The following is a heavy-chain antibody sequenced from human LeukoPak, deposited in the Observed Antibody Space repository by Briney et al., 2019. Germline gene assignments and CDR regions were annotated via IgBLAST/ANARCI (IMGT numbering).Heavy chain of an antibody. CDR2: INHSGST. J-gene: IGHJ4*02. CDR3: ARSGVGYCSSTSCHPTIAVAGEIDY. V-gene: IGHV4-34*01. CDR1: GGSFSGYY. Sequence: SETLSLTCAVYGGSFSGYYWSWIRQPPGKGLEWIGEINHSGSTNYNPSLKSRVTISVDTSKNQFSLKLSSVTAADTAVYYCARSGVGYCSSTSCHPTIAVAGEIDYWGQGTLVTVSS. D-gene: IGHD2-2*01.